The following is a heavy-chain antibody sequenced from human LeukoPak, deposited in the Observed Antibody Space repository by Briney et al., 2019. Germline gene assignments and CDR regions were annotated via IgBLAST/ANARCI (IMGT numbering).Heavy chain of an antibody. J-gene: IGHJ4*02. CDR2: ISSSGSTI. D-gene: IGHD4-17*01. Sequence: GGSLRLSCAASGFTFSDYYMSWIRQAPGKGLEWVSYISSSGSTIYYADSVKGRFTISRDNAKNSLYLQMNSLRAEDSAVYYCARVRMTTVTVYYFDYWGQGTLVTVSS. CDR1: GFTFSDYY. V-gene: IGHV3-11*04. CDR3: ARVRMTTVTVYYFDY.